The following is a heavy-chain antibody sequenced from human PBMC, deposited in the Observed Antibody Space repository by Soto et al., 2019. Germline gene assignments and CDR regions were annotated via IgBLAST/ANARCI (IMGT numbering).Heavy chain of an antibody. D-gene: IGHD1-1*01. Sequence: QAHLVESGGGVVQPGGSLRLFCAASGFTFSSYAMHWVRQAPGKGLEWVALMWYDRSHTYYAESVKGRFNISRDESKNMLFLHMSGLRAEDTAVYYCSRDRSWRTGYYSGIDVWGQGTTVTVS. CDR2: MWYDRSHT. V-gene: IGHV3-33*01. J-gene: IGHJ6*02. CDR1: GFTFSSYA. CDR3: SRDRSWRTGYYSGIDV.